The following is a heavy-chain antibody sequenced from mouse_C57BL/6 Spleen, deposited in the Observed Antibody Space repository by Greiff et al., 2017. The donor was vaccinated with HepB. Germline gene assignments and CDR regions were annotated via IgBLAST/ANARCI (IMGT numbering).Heavy chain of an antibody. CDR3: ARAFYDGYFDY. V-gene: IGHV3-6*01. Sequence: EVKLMESGPGLVKPSQSLSLTCSVTGYSITSGYYWNWIRQFPGNKLEWMGYIGYDGSNNYNPSLKNRISITRDTSKNQFFLKLNSMTTEDTATYYCARAFYDGYFDYWGQGTTLTVSS. CDR1: GYSITSGYY. CDR2: IGYDGSN. D-gene: IGHD2-3*01. J-gene: IGHJ2*01.